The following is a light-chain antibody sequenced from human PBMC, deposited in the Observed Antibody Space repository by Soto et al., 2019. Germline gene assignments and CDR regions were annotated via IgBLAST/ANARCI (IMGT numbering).Light chain of an antibody. CDR1: QTLRTW. Sequence: DIQMTKSPSTLSASVGDRVTITCRASQTLRTWLAWYQQKPGKDPKLLISDVSILQSGDPSRFSGSGSGTEFTLTFNSLQPDVFATYYCQQDNGYPLTFGGGTKVEFK. V-gene: IGKV1-5*01. CDR3: QQDNGYPLT. CDR2: DVS. J-gene: IGKJ4*01.